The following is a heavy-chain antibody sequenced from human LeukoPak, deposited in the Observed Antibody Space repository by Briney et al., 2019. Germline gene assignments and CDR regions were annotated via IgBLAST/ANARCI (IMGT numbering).Heavy chain of an antibody. CDR3: AKGLTIFGVVMYYFDY. Sequence: PGGSLRLSCAASGFTFSSYTMSWVRQTPGKGLEWVSAISGSGTSTYYADSVKGRFTISRGNSKNTLYLQMNSLRAEDTAVYYCAKGLTIFGVVMYYFDYWGQGTLVTVSS. CDR2: ISGSGTST. J-gene: IGHJ4*02. D-gene: IGHD3-3*01. V-gene: IGHV3-23*01. CDR1: GFTFSSYT.